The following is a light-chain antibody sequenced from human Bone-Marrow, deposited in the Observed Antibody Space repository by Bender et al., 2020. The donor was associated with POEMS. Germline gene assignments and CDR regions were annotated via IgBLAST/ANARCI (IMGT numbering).Light chain of an antibody. CDR2: KDS. Sequence: SYELTQPPSVSVSPGQTARITCSGDALSKQYAYWYQQKPGQAPVLVIYKDSERPSGIPERFSGSSSGTTVTLTISGVQAEDEADYYCQSVDSSGTFWVFGGGTKLTVL. V-gene: IGLV3-25*03. CDR3: QSVDSSGTFWV. J-gene: IGLJ3*02. CDR1: ALSKQY.